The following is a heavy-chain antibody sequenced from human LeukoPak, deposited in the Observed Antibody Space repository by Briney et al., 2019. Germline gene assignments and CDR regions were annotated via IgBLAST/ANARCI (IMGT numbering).Heavy chain of an antibody. J-gene: IGHJ5*01. V-gene: IGHV1-2*02. CDR2: INPNIGDA. CDR1: GYTFTDYF. CDR3: ARMTLDGGDSIGFDS. Sequence: SSVKVSCKATGYTFTDYFIHWARQAPGHGLEWMGWINPNIGDASYAQKFQDRVTMTRDRSINTAYMELSRLTSDDTAVYYCARMTLDGGDSIGFDSWGQGTLVTVSS. D-gene: IGHD2-21*02.